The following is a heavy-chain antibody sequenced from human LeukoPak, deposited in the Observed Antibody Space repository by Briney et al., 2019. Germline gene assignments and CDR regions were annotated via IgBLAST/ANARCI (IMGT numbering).Heavy chain of an antibody. J-gene: IGHJ6*02. CDR1: GGSFSGYY. Sequence: ASETLSLTCAVYGGSFSGYYWSWIRQPPGKGLEWIGEINHSGSTNYNPSLKSRVTISVDTSKNQFSLKLSSVTAADTAVYYCARGRGYSYGYRYYYGMDVWGQGTTVTVSS. CDR3: ARGRGYSYGYRYYYGMDV. V-gene: IGHV4-34*01. CDR2: INHSGST. D-gene: IGHD5-18*01.